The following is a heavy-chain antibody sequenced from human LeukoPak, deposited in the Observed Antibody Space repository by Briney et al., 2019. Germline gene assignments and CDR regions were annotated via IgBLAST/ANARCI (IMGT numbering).Heavy chain of an antibody. CDR2: IKPDGSEK. CDR1: GFTFDIFW. D-gene: IGHD3-22*01. Sequence: GGSLRLSCAASGFTFDIFWMTWVRQAPGKGLEWVASIKPDGSEKYYVDSVRGRFTISRDNAKNSLYLQMNSLRAEDTAVYYCARVTYPGRSSGYQTGLDYWGQGTLVTVSS. CDR3: ARVTYPGRSSGYQTGLDY. J-gene: IGHJ4*02. V-gene: IGHV3-7*03.